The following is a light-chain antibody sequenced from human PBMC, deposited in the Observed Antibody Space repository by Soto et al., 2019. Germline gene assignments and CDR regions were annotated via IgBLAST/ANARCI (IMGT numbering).Light chain of an antibody. CDR2: EVS. Sequence: QSALTQPPSASGSPGQSVTISCTGTSSDVGAYNYVSWYQQRPGKAPKLIIYEVSQRPSGVPDRFSGSKSGNTASLTVSGLQAEDEAYYYCSSHAASRVFGGGTKLTVL. J-gene: IGLJ3*02. CDR3: SSHAASRV. CDR1: SSDVGAYNY. V-gene: IGLV2-8*01.